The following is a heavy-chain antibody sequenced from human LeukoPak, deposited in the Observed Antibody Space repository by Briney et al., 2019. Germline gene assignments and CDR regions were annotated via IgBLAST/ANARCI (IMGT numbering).Heavy chain of an antibody. CDR1: GGSFSGYY. CDR2: INHSGST. V-gene: IGHV4-34*01. D-gene: IGHD6-19*01. Sequence: SETLSLTCAVYGGSFSGYYWSWIRQAPGKGLEWIGEINHSGSTNYNPSLKSRVTISIDTSKNQFSLKLSSVTAADTAVYYCAGAVAGSWFDPWGQGTLVTVSS. CDR3: AGAVAGSWFDP. J-gene: IGHJ5*02.